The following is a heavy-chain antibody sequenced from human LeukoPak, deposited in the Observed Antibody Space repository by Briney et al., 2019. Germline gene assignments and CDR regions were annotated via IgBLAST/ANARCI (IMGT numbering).Heavy chain of an antibody. CDR2: ISSGGSTI. CDR3: VRDDAGTDHYYYAMDV. D-gene: IGHD1-14*01. CDR1: GFTFSSYS. V-gene: IGHV3-48*02. Sequence: GGSLRLSCPVSGFTFSSYSMNWVRQAPGKGLEWISYISSGGSTIYYADSVKGRFIISRDNAKNSLYLQMNSLRDEDAAVYYCVRDDAGTDHYYYAMDVWGQGTTVTVSS. J-gene: IGHJ6*02.